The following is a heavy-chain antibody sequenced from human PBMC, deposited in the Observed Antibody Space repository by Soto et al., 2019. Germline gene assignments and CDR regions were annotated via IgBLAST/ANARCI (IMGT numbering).Heavy chain of an antibody. D-gene: IGHD3-22*01. CDR1: GGTFSSYA. CDR2: IIPIFGTA. V-gene: IGHV1-69*13. Sequence: SVKVSCKASGGTFSSYAISWVRQAPGQGLEWMGGIIPIFGTANYAQKFQGRVTITADESTSTAYMELSSLRSEDTAVYYCARGYYYDSSGYYLYFDYWGQGTLVTVPQ. CDR3: ARGYYYDSSGYYLYFDY. J-gene: IGHJ4*02.